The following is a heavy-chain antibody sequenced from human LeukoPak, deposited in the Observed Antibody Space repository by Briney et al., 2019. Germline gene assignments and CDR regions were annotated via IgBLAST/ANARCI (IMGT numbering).Heavy chain of an antibody. CDR2: IWYDGSNK. J-gene: IGHJ6*03. CDR1: GFTFSSYG. CDR3: ARDERYYDFWSGSTYYYMDV. D-gene: IGHD3-3*01. V-gene: IGHV3-33*01. Sequence: GGSLRLSCVASGFTFSSYGMHWVRQAPGKGLEWVAVIWYDGSNKYYADPVKGRFTISRDNSKNTLYMQMNCLRSEDTAVSYCARDERYYDFWSGSTYYYMDVWGKGTTVTVSS.